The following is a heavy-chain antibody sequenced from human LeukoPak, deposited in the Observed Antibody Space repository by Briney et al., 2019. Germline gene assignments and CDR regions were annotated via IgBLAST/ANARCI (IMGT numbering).Heavy chain of an antibody. Sequence: PSETLSLTCTVSGGSISSSSYYWAWIRQPPGKGLAWIGSIYYSGRAYYTPSLTSPATISEDPSKHQFSQKLSAVTAADTAVYYCARQAYAYYYYMDVWGKGTTVTVSS. CDR1: GGSISSSSYY. CDR3: ARQAYAYYYYMDV. V-gene: IGHV4-39*01. D-gene: IGHD4-17*01. J-gene: IGHJ6*03. CDR2: IYYSGRA.